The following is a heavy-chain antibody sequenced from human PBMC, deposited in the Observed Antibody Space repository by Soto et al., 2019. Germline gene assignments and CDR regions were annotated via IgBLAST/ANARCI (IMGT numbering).Heavy chain of an antibody. J-gene: IGHJ4*02. CDR1: GFTFSSYS. D-gene: IGHD3-3*01. Sequence: EVQLVESGGGLVQPGGSLRLSCAASGFTFSSYSMNWVRQAPGKGLEWVSYISSSGSTIYYADSVRGRFTISRDNAKKSLYLQMNSLRDEDTAVYYGARAGYRSVDYWGQGTLVTVSS. V-gene: IGHV3-48*02. CDR2: ISSSGSTI. CDR3: ARAGYRSVDY.